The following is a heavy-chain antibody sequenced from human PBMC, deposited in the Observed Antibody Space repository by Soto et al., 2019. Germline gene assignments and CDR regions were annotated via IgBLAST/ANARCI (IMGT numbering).Heavy chain of an antibody. D-gene: IGHD4-17*01. CDR3: ARGIRSYYYYGMDV. V-gene: IGHV1-69*13. CDR2: IIPIFGTA. CDR1: GYTFTSYG. J-gene: IGHJ6*02. Sequence: SVKVSCKASGYTFTSYGISWVRQAPGQGLEWMGGIIPIFGTANYAQKFQGRVTITADESTSTAYMELSSLRSGDTAVYYCARGIRSYYYYGMDVWGQGTTVTVS.